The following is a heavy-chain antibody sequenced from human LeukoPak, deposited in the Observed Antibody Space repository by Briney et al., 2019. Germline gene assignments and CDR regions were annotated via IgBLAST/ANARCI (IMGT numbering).Heavy chain of an antibody. CDR1: GYTFTDYY. J-gene: IGHJ5*02. Sequence: ASVKVSCKASGYTFTDYYIHWVRQAPGQGLEWIGWINPNSGGTNSAQKFQGRVTMTRDTSISTAYMELSRLRSDDTAVYYCARDQYCSSTSCYLKWSDPWGQGTLVTVSS. CDR3: ARDQYCSSTSCYLKWSDP. D-gene: IGHD2-2*01. CDR2: INPNSGGT. V-gene: IGHV1-2*02.